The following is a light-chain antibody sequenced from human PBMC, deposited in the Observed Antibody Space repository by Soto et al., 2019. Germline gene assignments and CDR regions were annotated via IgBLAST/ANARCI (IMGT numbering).Light chain of an antibody. V-gene: IGLV1-40*01. CDR2: ENN. CDR1: SSNIGAGYE. CDR3: QPYGSRLSGYV. J-gene: IGLJ1*01. Sequence: QSVLTQPPSVSEAPGQRVTISCTGSSSNIGAGYEAHWYQQVPGTAPKLLIYENNNRPSGVPDRFSGSKSGTSASLAITGLQAEDEYEYYCQPYGSRLSGYVIGTGTTLTVL.